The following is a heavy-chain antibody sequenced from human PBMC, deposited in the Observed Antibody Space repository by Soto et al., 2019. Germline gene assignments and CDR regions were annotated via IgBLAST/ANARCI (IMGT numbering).Heavy chain of an antibody. V-gene: IGHV5-51*01. J-gene: IGHJ6*03. CDR3: ARLYYDFWSGNAAYYYYYMDV. D-gene: IGHD3-3*01. CDR1: GYSFTSYW. Sequence: GESLKISCKGSGYSFTSYWIGWVRQMPGKGLEWMGIIYPGDSDTRYSPSFQGQVTISADKSISTAYLQWSSLKASDTAMYYCARLYYDFWSGNAAYYYYYMDVWGKGTTVTVSS. CDR2: IYPGDSDT.